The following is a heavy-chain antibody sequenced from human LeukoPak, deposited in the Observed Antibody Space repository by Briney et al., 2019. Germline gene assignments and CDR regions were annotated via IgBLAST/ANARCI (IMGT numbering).Heavy chain of an antibody. V-gene: IGHV3-21*01. CDR2: ISSSSSYR. CDR3: ARAPDSSGNFDY. Sequence: PGGSLRLSCAGSGFTFSSYSMNWVRRAPGKGLEWVSFISSSSSYRYYTDSVKGRFTISRDNAKNSLYLQMNSLGAEDTAVYYCARAPDSSGNFDYWGQGTLVTVSS. CDR1: GFTFSSYS. J-gene: IGHJ4*02. D-gene: IGHD3-22*01.